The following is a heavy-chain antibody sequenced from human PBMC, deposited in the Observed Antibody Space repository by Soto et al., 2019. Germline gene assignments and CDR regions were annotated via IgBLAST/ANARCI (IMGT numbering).Heavy chain of an antibody. Sequence: QVQLVQSGAELKKPGASVNVSCKASGYTFSNYDMNWVRQATGQGPEWIGWVNPNNGETGYAQKFQGRVTLTTDISTTTAYMELTSLRSEDTAIYYCAKVSRKGSAIDFDYWGQGTLITGSS. D-gene: IGHD3-10*01. CDR3: AKVSRKGSAIDFDY. CDR2: VNPNNGET. V-gene: IGHV1-8*01. J-gene: IGHJ4*02. CDR1: GYTFSNYD.